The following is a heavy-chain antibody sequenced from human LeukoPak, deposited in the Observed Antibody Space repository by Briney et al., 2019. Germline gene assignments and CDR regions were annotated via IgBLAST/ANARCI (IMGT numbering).Heavy chain of an antibody. J-gene: IGHJ3*02. D-gene: IGHD1-1*01. V-gene: IGHV4-4*07. Sequence: SETLSLTCTVSGGTISNYYWSWIRQPAGKGLEWIGRKYDRGSSNYNPPIQSRVTMAVDTSKNKFSLKLRSVTAADTAVYYCARGRYCSADNCTGGDSFDIWGQGTMVSVSP. CDR3: ARGRYCSADNCTGGDSFDI. CDR2: KYDRGSS. CDR1: GGTISNYY.